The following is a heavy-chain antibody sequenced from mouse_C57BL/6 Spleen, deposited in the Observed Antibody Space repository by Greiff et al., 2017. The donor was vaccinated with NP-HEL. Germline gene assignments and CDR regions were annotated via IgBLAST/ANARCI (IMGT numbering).Heavy chain of an antibody. CDR2: ISSGSSTI. CDR3: ARRYGSSYEEY. J-gene: IGHJ2*01. CDR1: GFTFSDYG. Sequence: EVKLMESGGGLVKPGGSLKLSCAASGFTFSDYGMHWVRQAPEKGLEWVAYISSGSSTIYYADTVKGRFTISRDNAKNTLFLQMTSLRSEDTAMYYCARRYGSSYEEYWGQGTTLTVSS. V-gene: IGHV5-17*01. D-gene: IGHD1-1*01.